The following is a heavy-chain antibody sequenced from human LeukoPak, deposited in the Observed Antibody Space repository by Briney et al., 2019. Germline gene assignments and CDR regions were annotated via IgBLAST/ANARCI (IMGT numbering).Heavy chain of an antibody. V-gene: IGHV4-59*01. CDR1: GGSISSYY. CDR3: ARDPPHSSGWYGAFDI. Sequence: SSETLSLTCTVSGGSISSYYWSWIRQPPGKGLEWIGYIYYSGSINYNPSLKSRAIISVDKSKNQFSLKLTSVTAADTAVYYCARDPPHSSGWYGAFDIWGQGTMVTVSS. D-gene: IGHD6-19*01. J-gene: IGHJ3*02. CDR2: IYYSGSI.